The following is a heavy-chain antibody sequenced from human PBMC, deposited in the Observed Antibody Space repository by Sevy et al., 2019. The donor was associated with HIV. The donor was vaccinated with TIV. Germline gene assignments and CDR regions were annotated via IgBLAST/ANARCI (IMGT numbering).Heavy chain of an antibody. V-gene: IGHV3-30*18. Sequence: GGSLRLSCAASGFIFNNYDMYWIRQVPGKGLEWVATVSYDGADKDYAYIVKGRFTISRDSSRSMLYLQMSSLRPEDTGVYFCAKDMVDCSGGTCYSGAVSPFESWGQGTLVTVSS. CDR2: VSYDGADK. D-gene: IGHD2-15*01. J-gene: IGHJ4*02. CDR3: AKDMVDCSGGTCYSGAVSPFES. CDR1: GFIFNNYD.